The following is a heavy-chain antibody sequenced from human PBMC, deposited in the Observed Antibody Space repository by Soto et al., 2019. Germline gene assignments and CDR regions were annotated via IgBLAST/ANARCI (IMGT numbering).Heavy chain of an antibody. D-gene: IGHD3-10*01. CDR1: GGSFSGYY. CDR3: ARGNLWFGESPNWFDP. Sequence: SETLSLTCAVYGGSFSGYYWSWIRQPPGKGLEWIGAINHSGSTNYNPSLKSRVTISVDTSKNQFSLKLSSVTAADTAVYYCARGNLWFGESPNWFDPWGQGTLVTVSS. CDR2: INHSGST. J-gene: IGHJ5*02. V-gene: IGHV4-34*01.